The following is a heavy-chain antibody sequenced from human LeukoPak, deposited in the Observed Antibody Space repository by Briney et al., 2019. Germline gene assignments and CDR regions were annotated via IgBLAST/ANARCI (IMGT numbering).Heavy chain of an antibody. CDR1: GYSFTGYW. J-gene: IGHJ2*01. CDR3: ARRTSEFSNRWYFDL. Sequence: GESLKISCKGPGYSFTGYWIGWVRQMPGKGLEWMGIIYPGDSDTRYSPSFQGQVTISADKSINTAFVQWSSLKASDTAIYYCARRTSEFSNRWYFDLWGRGTLVTVSS. CDR2: IYPGDSDT. D-gene: IGHD6-6*01. V-gene: IGHV5-51*01.